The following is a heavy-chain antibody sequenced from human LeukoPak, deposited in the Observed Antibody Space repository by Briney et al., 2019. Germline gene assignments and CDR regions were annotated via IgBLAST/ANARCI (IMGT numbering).Heavy chain of an antibody. CDR3: ARDYYDILTGYPQGMDV. Sequence: ASLKVSCKASGYTFTSYAMHWVRQATGQRLEWIGWINTGNGNTKYSQKFQGRVTITRDASANTTYMELSSLRSEDTAVYYCARDYYDILTGYPQGMDVWGKGTTVTVSS. D-gene: IGHD3-9*01. J-gene: IGHJ6*04. CDR2: INTGNGNT. V-gene: IGHV1-3*04. CDR1: GYTFTSYA.